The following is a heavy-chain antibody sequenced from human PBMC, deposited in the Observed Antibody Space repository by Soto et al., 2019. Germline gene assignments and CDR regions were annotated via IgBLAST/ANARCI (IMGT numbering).Heavy chain of an antibody. D-gene: IGHD1-1*01. CDR3: ANPIPKTGTTFGF. J-gene: IGHJ4*02. V-gene: IGHV3-23*01. CDR1: GFTFSNFV. CDR2: ISGSGDDT. Sequence: QLLESGGGFVQPGGSPRLSCVASGFTFSNFVMAWVRQAPGEGLEWVSAISGSGDDTFYADSMKGRFTISRDNSKDTLYLQINSLRAEDTAVYYCANPIPKTGTTFGFWGQGTLVTVSS.